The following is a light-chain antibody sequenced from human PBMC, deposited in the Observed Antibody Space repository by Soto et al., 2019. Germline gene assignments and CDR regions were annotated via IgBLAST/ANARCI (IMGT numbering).Light chain of an antibody. J-gene: IGLJ3*02. Sequence: QSALTQPASVSGSPGQSITISCTGTSSDVGGYNYVSWYQQHPGKAPKLIIYEVSNRPSGVSNRFSGSKSGNTASLTISGLQAEDEADYYCCSYVYTNSWVFGGGTKLTVL. CDR1: SSDVGGYNY. CDR2: EVS. CDR3: CSYVYTNSWV. V-gene: IGLV2-14*01.